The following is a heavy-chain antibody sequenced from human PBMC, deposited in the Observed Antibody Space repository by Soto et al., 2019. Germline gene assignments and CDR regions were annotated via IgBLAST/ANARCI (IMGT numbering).Heavy chain of an antibody. J-gene: IGHJ3*02. CDR1: GFTFSSYA. CDR2: ISYDGSNK. Sequence: GGSLRLSCAASGFTFSSYAMHWVRQAPGKGLEWVAVISYDGSNKYYADSVKGRFTISRDNSKNTLYLQMNSLRAEDTAVYYCARGYTTNDAFDIWGQGTMVTVSS. D-gene: IGHD5-18*01. CDR3: ARGYTTNDAFDI. V-gene: IGHV3-30-3*01.